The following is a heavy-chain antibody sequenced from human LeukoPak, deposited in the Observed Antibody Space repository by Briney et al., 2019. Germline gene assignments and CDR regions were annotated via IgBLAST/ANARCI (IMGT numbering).Heavy chain of an antibody. CDR3: ARGPQRAMIAVVRSAAFDI. J-gene: IGHJ3*02. V-gene: IGHV4-34*01. Sequence: SETLSLTCAIYGVSFSGYYWSWILHPPGKGLECIGEINHSGSTNYNPSLNCLFTISVDTSSNQLFLKLSSVTAADTAVYYCARGPQRAMIAVVRSAAFDIWGKGTMVTVSS. CDR2: INHSGST. D-gene: IGHD3-22*01. CDR1: GVSFSGYY.